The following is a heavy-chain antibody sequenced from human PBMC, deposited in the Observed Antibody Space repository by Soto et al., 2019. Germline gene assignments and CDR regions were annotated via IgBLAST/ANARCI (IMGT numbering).Heavy chain of an antibody. Sequence: VQLVESGGGVVQPGRSLRLSCAASGFTFSDYAMHWVRQAPGKGLEWVAVVSYDGRNTHYADSVKGRFTISRDSSKNTVSLEMKRLRAEDTAVYYCAMGGRHWLVTSDFNYWGQGALVTVSS. CDR1: GFTFSDYA. CDR3: AMGGRHWLVTSDFNY. CDR2: VSYDGRNT. D-gene: IGHD6-19*01. J-gene: IGHJ4*02. V-gene: IGHV3-30*03.